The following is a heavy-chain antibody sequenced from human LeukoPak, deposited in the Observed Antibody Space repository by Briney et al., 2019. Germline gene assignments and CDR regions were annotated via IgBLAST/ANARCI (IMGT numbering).Heavy chain of an antibody. J-gene: IGHJ1*01. Sequence: GGSLRLSCAASGFSLNSYSMNWVRQAPGKGLEWVAVISYDGSNKYFADSVRGRFTISRDNSRNTLDLQMKSLRAEDTAVYYCVKEPPYFYDDSGYYHPPRHFQHWGQGTLVTVSS. D-gene: IGHD3-3*01. CDR1: GFSLNSYS. V-gene: IGHV3-30*18. CDR3: VKEPPYFYDDSGYYHPPRHFQH. CDR2: ISYDGSNK.